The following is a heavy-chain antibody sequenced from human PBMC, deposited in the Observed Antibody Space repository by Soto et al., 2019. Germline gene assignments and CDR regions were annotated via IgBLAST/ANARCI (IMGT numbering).Heavy chain of an antibody. CDR2: IYYSGST. J-gene: IGHJ4*02. D-gene: IGHD6-13*01. CDR1: GGSISSSSYY. Sequence: PSETLSLTCTVSGGSISSSSYYWGWIRQPPGKGLEWIGSIYYSGSTYYNPSLKTRVTILVDTSKNQFSLKLSSVTAADTAMYYCVRAFQRSSWPFDYWGQGTLVTVSS. CDR3: VRAFQRSSWPFDY. V-gene: IGHV4-39*07.